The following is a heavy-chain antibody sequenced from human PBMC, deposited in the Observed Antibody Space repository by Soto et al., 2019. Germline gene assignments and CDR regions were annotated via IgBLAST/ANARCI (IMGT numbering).Heavy chain of an antibody. V-gene: IGHV4-31*03. CDR2: IYYSGST. D-gene: IGHD3-10*01. J-gene: IGHJ4*02. CDR3: ASDGGYGSGSYRFDY. CDR1: GGSISSGGYY. Sequence: QVQLQESGPGLVKPSETLSLTCTVSGGSISSGGYYWSWIRQHPGKGLEWIGYIYYSGSTSYNPSRKSRVTISIDTSKNQFSLKLSSMSAADTAVYYCASDGGYGSGSYRFDYWGQGTLVTVSS.